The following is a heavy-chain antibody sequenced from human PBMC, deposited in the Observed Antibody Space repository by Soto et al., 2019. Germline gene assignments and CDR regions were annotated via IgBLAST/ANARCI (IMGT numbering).Heavy chain of an antibody. J-gene: IGHJ5*02. CDR2: IYNSGTT. CDR3: AREPISTPRGVTQVDP. CDR1: GAPISSGGFY. V-gene: IGHV4-31*03. D-gene: IGHD3-10*01. Sequence: QVRLQESGPGLVRPSQTLSLTCNVSGAPISSGGFYWSWIRQHPGKGPEWIGYIYNSGTTFYNPSLGSRVTMSRDAAKNHFSLELRSVTVADTAVYYCAREPISTPRGVTQVDPWGQGTQVTVSS.